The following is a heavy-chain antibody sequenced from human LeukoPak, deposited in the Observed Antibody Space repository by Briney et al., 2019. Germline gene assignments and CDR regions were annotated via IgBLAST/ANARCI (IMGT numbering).Heavy chain of an antibody. CDR2: IYSGGST. CDR3: ARARDAYFDY. Sequence: GGSLRLSCAASGFTVSSNYMSWVRQAPGKGLEWVSVIYSGGSTYYADSVKGRFTISRDNSKDTLYLQMNSLRAEDTAVYYCARARDAYFDYWGQGTLVTVSS. V-gene: IGHV3-53*01. D-gene: IGHD5-24*01. CDR1: GFTVSSNY. J-gene: IGHJ4*02.